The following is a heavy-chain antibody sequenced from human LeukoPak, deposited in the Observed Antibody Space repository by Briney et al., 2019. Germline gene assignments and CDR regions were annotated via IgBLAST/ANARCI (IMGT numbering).Heavy chain of an antibody. D-gene: IGHD3-10*01. CDR1: GGSISSGDYY. CDR3: ARDSFVQRVRGVRGAFDY. CDR2: IYYSGST. V-gene: IGHV4-30-4*01. J-gene: IGHJ4*02. Sequence: PSQTLSLTCTVSGGSISSGDYYWSWIRQPPGKGLEWIGYIYYSGSTYYNPSLKSRVTISVDTSKNQFSLKLSSVTAADTAVYYCARDSFVQRVRGVRGAFDYWGQGTLVTVSS.